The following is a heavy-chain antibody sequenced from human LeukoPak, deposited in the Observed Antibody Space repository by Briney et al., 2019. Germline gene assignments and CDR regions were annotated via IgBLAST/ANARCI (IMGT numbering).Heavy chain of an antibody. CDR2: INQHGSDK. J-gene: IGHJ4*02. D-gene: IGHD2/OR15-2a*01. CDR3: ATYLQSGPIDS. Sequence: GGSLRLSCAASGFTVSSNYVSWVRQAPGKGLEWVANINQHGSDKFYVDSVKGRFTISRDNAKNSLSLQMNSLRGEDTGVYYCATYLQSGPIDSWGQGTLVTVSS. V-gene: IGHV3-7*01. CDR1: GFTVSSNY.